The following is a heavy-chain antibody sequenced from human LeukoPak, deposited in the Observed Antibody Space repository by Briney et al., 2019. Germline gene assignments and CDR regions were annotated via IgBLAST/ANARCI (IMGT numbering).Heavy chain of an antibody. CDR2: ISSTGSTI. Sequence: GGSLRLSCGASGFTFSSFEMNWVRQAPGKGLEWVSSISSTGSTIYYADSVKGRFTISRDNAKNSLFLQMNSLRAEDTAVYYCAKWGCSGGSCYPFDYWGQGTLVTVSS. D-gene: IGHD2-15*01. CDR3: AKWGCSGGSCYPFDY. CDR1: GFTFSSFE. J-gene: IGHJ4*02. V-gene: IGHV3-48*03.